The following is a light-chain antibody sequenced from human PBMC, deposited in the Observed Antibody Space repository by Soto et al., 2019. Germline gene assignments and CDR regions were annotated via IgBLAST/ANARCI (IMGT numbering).Light chain of an antibody. V-gene: IGKV3-20*01. CDR2: GAS. CDR1: QSVSSSY. CDR3: QQYGSSPPTWT. J-gene: IGKJ1*01. Sequence: EIVFTQSPGTLSFSPGERATLSCRASQSVSSSYLAWYQQKPGQAPRLLIYGASSRATGIPDRFSGSGSGTDFTLTISRLEPEDFAVYYCQQYGSSPPTWTLGQGTKVDIK.